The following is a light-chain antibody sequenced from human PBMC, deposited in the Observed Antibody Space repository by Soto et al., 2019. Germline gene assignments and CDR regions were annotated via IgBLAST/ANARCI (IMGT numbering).Light chain of an antibody. CDR3: QQYDGAPLT. CDR2: GAS. J-gene: IGKJ3*01. Sequence: EILMTQSPATLSVSPGERVTLSCRASQSVSSNLVWYQQKPGQAPRLLIYGASTRATGIPARFSGSGSGTEFTLTINRLEPEDFAVYYCQQYDGAPLTFGPGTKVDVK. V-gene: IGKV3-15*01. CDR1: QSVSSN.